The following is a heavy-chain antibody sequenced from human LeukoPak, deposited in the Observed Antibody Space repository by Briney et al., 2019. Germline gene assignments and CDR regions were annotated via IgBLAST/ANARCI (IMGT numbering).Heavy chain of an antibody. J-gene: IGHJ4*02. V-gene: IGHV4-34*01. CDR2: INHSGST. CDR3: ARRTPRYSSGWSPFDY. D-gene: IGHD6-19*01. CDR1: GGSFSGYY. Sequence: SETLSLTCAVYGGSFSGYYWSWIRQPPGKGLEWIGEINHSGSTNYNPSLKSRVTISVDTSKNQFSLKLSSVTAADTVVYYCARRTPRYSSGWSPFDYWGQGTLVTVSS.